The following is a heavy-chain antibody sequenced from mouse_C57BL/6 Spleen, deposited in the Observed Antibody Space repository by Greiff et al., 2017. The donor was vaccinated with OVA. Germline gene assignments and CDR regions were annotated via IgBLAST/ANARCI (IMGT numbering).Heavy chain of an antibody. Sequence: EVNVVASGGGLVKPGGSLKLSCAASGFTFSDYGMHWVRQAPEKGLEWVAYISSGSSTIYYADTVKGRFTISRDNAKNTLFLQMTSLRSEDTAMYYCARRGNYVFPYAMDYWGQGTSVTVSS. J-gene: IGHJ4*01. CDR3: ARRGNYVFPYAMDY. CDR1: GFTFSDYG. D-gene: IGHD2-1*01. V-gene: IGHV5-17*01. CDR2: ISSGSSTI.